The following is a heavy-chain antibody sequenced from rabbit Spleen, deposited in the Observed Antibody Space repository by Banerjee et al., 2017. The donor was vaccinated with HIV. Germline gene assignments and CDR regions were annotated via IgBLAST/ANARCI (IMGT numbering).Heavy chain of an antibody. V-gene: IGHV1S40*01. Sequence: QQLVESGGGLVKPGASLTLTCTASGFSFSSGYYMCWVRQAPGKGLEWIACIYAGSSGSTYYATWAKGRFTCSKASSTTVTLQMTSLTVADTATYFCARDTGSSFSSYGMDLWGPGTLVTVS. CDR3: ARDTGSSFSSYGMDL. CDR2: IYAGSSGST. J-gene: IGHJ6*01. CDR1: GFSFSSGYY. D-gene: IGHD8-1*01.